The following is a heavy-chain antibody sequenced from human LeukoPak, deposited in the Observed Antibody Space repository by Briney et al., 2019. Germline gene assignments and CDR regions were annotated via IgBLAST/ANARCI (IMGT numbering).Heavy chain of an antibody. CDR2: INSGGSKT. CDR1: GFTFTNYW. CDR3: ARPIRGYDGFDI. V-gene: IGHV3-74*01. D-gene: IGHD5-12*01. J-gene: IGHJ3*02. Sequence: GGSLRPSCAASGFTFTNYWMYWVRQAPGKGLVWVSRINSGGSKTNYADSVNGRFTISRDNAKNTLYLQMNSLRAEDTAMYYCARPIRGYDGFDIWGQGTMVTVSS.